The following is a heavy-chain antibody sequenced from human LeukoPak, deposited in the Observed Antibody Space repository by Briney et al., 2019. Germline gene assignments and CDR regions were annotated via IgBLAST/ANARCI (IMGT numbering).Heavy chain of an antibody. J-gene: IGHJ4*02. CDR1: GYTFTRYH. V-gene: IGHV1-46*01. CDR2: MNPSGGWT. Sequence: ASVKVSFKASGYTFTRYHMDWVRQAPGQGLEWMGIMNPSGGWTSYAQKFQGRVTMTSDTSTSTVYMELSSLRSEDTAVYYCARDGGRDGSGSVSNFFDYWGQGTQVTVSS. CDR3: ARDGGRDGSGSVSNFFDY. D-gene: IGHD3-10*01.